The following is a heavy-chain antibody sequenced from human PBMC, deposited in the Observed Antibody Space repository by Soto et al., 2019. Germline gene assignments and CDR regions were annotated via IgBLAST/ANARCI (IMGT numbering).Heavy chain of an antibody. V-gene: IGHV3-9*01. J-gene: IGHJ4*02. Sequence: EVQLVESGGGLVQPGRSLRLSCAASGFTFDDYAMHWVRRVPGKGLEWXXSISWNSNIIGYADSVKGRFTISRDNAKNSLYLQMNSLRPEDTALYYCAKGGPDGFCSGGRCYFDYWGQGTLVTVSS. CDR3: AKGGPDGFCSGGRCYFDY. CDR2: ISWNSNII. CDR1: GFTFDDYA. D-gene: IGHD2-15*01.